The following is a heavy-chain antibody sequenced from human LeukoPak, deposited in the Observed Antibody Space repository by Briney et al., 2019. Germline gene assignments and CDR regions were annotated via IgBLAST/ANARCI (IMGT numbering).Heavy chain of an antibody. Sequence: GGSLRLSCLASGFTISSHWMGWVRQAPGKGLEWVANIKQDGSAKYYMESAKGRFTISRDNAKNSLYLQMISLRAEDTALYYCAKWEYDSGTGWHYFNCWGQGALVTVSS. CDR1: GFTISSHW. J-gene: IGHJ4*02. V-gene: IGHV3-7*01. D-gene: IGHD3-16*01. CDR2: IKQDGSAK. CDR3: AKWEYDSGTGWHYFNC.